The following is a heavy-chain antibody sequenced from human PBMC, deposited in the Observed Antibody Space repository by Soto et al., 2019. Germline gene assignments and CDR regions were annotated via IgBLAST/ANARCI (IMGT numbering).Heavy chain of an antibody. CDR2: VYTDGSST. CDR3: ARAMSSGSYFDS. V-gene: IGHV3-74*01. J-gene: IGHJ4*02. CDR1: GFTFSSYW. Sequence: LRLSCAASGFTFSSYWMHWVRQVSGKGLVWVSRVYTDGSSTSYADSVKGRFTISRDNAKNTLYLQMNSLRAEDTAVYYCARAMSSGSYFDSWGQGTLVTVSS. D-gene: IGHD1-26*01.